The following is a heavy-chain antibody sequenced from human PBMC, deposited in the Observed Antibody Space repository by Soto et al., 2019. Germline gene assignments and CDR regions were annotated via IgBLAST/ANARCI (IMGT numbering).Heavy chain of an antibody. D-gene: IGHD3-22*01. Sequence: CTVSGGFTSLHSWSGFRQPPGKKLEWIGYIYYSGSTNYNPSLNSRVTISVDTSKKQFSLKLSSVTAADTAVYYCARVIYYDSSAYYDRVASSAQGTLVTV. CDR3: ARVIYYDSSAYYDRVAS. CDR2: IYYSGST. J-gene: IGHJ5*02. V-gene: IGHV4-59*11. CDR1: GGFTSLHS.